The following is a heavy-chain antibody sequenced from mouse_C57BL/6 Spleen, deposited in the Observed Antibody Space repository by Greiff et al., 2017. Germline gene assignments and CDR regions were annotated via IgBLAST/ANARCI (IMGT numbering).Heavy chain of an antibody. D-gene: IGHD2-4*01. V-gene: IGHV3-6*01. CDR2: ISYDGSN. J-gene: IGHJ2*01. CDR1: GYSITSGYY. CDR3: ASNYDYDGYFDY. Sequence: ESGPGLVKPSQSLSLTCSVTGYSITSGYYWNWIRQFPGNKLEWMGYISYDGSNNYNPSLKNRISITRDTSKNQFFLKLNSVTTEDTATYYCASNYDYDGYFDYWGQGTTLTVSS.